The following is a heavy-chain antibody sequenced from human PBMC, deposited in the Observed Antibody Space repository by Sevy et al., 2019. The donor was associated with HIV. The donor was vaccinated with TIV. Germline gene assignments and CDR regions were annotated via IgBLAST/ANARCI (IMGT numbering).Heavy chain of an antibody. CDR3: ARHCASTSCSHAFDV. Sequence: SETLSLTCAVYGGSFSGNYWSWIRQPPGKGLEWIGEINHSGGTNYNPSFMSRVTISVETSRNQCSLKLGSVAAADTAVYYCARHCASTSCSHAFDVWGQGTMVTVSS. V-gene: IGHV4-34*01. D-gene: IGHD2-2*01. CDR1: GGSFSGNY. J-gene: IGHJ3*01. CDR2: INHSGGT.